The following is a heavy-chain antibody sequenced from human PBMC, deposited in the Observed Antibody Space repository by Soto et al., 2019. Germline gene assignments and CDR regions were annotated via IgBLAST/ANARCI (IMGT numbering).Heavy chain of an antibody. CDR3: ARVESQLRYFDRVYYYYGMHV. CDR2: INSDGSST. V-gene: IGHV3-74*01. J-gene: IGHJ6*02. D-gene: IGHD3-9*01. CDR1: GFTFSSYW. Sequence: PVGSLRLSCAASGFTFSSYWMHWVRQAPGKGLVWVSRINSDGSSTSYADSVKGRFTISRDNAKNTLYLQMNSLRAEDTAVSYCARVESQLRYFDRVYYYYGMHVWGPWTPVTVYS.